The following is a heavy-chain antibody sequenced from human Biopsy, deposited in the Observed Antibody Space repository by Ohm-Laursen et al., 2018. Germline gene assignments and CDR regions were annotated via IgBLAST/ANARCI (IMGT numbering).Heavy chain of an antibody. V-gene: IGHV3-30*18. CDR1: GFNFSIYG. D-gene: IGHD2-8*01. Sequence: SLRLSCAASGFNFSIYGMHWVRQAPGKGLEWVAVTSYDGNKKYFADSVKGRFTISRDNSKSTLYLQMNSLRAEDTAVYYCANSIVPICYGVTGVGAFAVWGPLTMVTVSS. CDR2: TSYDGNKK. CDR3: ANSIVPICYGVTGVGAFAV. J-gene: IGHJ3*01.